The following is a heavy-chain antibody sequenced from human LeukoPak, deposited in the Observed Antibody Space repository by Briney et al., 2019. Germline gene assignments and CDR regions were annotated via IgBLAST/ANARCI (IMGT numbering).Heavy chain of an antibody. CDR2: ISYDGIHK. CDR3: ARGPLYNYDILTGYDY. D-gene: IGHD3-9*01. V-gene: IGHV3-30-3*01. Sequence: GGSLRLSCVGSQFTFNSYVLHWVRQAPGKGLEWVAVISYDGIHKYYADSVKGRFTISRDNSRNTLYLQMDSLRAEDTAVYYCARGPLYNYDILTGYDYWGQGTLVTVSS. CDR1: QFTFNSYV. J-gene: IGHJ4*02.